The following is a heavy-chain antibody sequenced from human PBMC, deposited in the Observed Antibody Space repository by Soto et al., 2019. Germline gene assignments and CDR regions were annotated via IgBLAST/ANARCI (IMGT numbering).Heavy chain of an antibody. CDR3: ARDREYDFWSGYSMDV. CDR1: GFTFSSYW. CDR2: INSDGSST. J-gene: IGHJ6*02. V-gene: IGHV3-74*01. D-gene: IGHD3-3*01. Sequence: GGSLRLSCAASGFTFSSYWMHWVRQAPGKGLVWVSRINSDGSSTSYADSVKGRFTISRDNAKNTLYLQMNSLRAEDTAVYYCARDREYDFWSGYSMDVRGQGTTVTVSS.